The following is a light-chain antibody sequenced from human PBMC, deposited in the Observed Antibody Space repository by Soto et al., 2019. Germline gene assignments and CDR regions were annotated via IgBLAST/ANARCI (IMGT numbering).Light chain of an antibody. CDR1: QSVSGF. CDR2: DTS. J-gene: IGKJ5*01. Sequence: EVAFTQSPATLALSPWESATLSCSADQSVSGFLGWYQQKLGRAPRLLIHDTSNRATGVPARFSGSGSGTDFTLTISSLEPEDFGVYYCQQRGSWPPTCGQGTRREI. V-gene: IGKV3-11*01. CDR3: QQRGSWPPT.